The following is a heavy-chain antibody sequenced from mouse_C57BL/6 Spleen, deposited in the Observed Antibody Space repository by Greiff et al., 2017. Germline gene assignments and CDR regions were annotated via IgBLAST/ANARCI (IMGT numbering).Heavy chain of an antibody. CDR2: ISDGGSYT. J-gene: IGHJ2*01. D-gene: IGHD2-1*01. Sequence: EVNVVESGGGLVKPGGSLKLSCAASGFTFSSYAMSWVRQTPEKRLEWVATISDGGSYTYYPDNVKGRFTISRDNAKNNLYLQMSHLKSEDTAMYYCARDGNYERYFDYWGQGTTLTVSS. V-gene: IGHV5-4*01. CDR1: GFTFSSYA. CDR3: ARDGNYERYFDY.